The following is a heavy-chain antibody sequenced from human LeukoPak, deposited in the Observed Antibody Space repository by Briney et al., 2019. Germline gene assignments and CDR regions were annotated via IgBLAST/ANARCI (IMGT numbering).Heavy chain of an antibody. Sequence: PGGSLRLSCAASGFTFSSYSMNWVRQAPGKGLEWVSSISSSSSYIYYADSVKGRFTISRDNAKNSLYLQMNSLRAEDTAVYYCARVKSPRVADTFDYWGQGTLVTVSS. D-gene: IGHD5-12*01. V-gene: IGHV3-21*01. J-gene: IGHJ4*02. CDR2: ISSSSSYI. CDR3: ARVKSPRVADTFDY. CDR1: GFTFSSYS.